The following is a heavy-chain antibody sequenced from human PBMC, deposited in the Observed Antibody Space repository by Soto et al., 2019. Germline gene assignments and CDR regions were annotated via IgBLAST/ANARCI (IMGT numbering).Heavy chain of an antibody. D-gene: IGHD3-3*01. Sequence: HPVGSLRLSCAASGFTFSGYAMNWFRQAPGKGLEWVSAISGSGGSTYYADSVKGRFTISRDNSKNTLFLQMGSLRAEDTAVYYCAKDLSYDFCSGHYQYWSQGKLVTVSS. V-gene: IGHV3-23*01. CDR2: ISGSGGST. J-gene: IGHJ4*02. CDR1: GFTFSGYA. CDR3: AKDLSYDFCSGHYQY.